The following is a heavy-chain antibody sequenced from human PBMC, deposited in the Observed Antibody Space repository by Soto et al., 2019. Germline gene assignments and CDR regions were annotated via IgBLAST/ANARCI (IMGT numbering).Heavy chain of an antibody. Sequence: QVQLVQSGAEVKKPGASVKVSCKASGYTFTSYGISWVRQAPGQGLEWMGWISAYNGNTNYAQKLQGRVTMTTDTATSTAYMERRSLRSDDTAVYYCARGGYDFLTGYLPFDYWGQGPLVTVSS. J-gene: IGHJ4*02. CDR1: GYTFTSYG. CDR2: ISAYNGNT. V-gene: IGHV1-18*01. D-gene: IGHD3-9*01. CDR3: ARGGYDFLTGYLPFDY.